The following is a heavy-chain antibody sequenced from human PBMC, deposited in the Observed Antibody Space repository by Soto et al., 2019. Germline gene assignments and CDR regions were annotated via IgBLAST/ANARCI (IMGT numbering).Heavy chain of an antibody. D-gene: IGHD5-12*01. J-gene: IGHJ4*02. Sequence: QLQLQECGTGLVKPSQTLSLTCAVSGGSISSGGYSWSWIRQPPGKGLEWIRYIYHSGSTYYNPSLKSRVTISVDRSKNQFSLKLSSVTAADTAVYYCAAGGGLPRYYWGQGTLVTVSS. V-gene: IGHV4-30-2*01. CDR3: AAGGGLPRYY. CDR2: IYHSGST. CDR1: GGSISSGGYS.